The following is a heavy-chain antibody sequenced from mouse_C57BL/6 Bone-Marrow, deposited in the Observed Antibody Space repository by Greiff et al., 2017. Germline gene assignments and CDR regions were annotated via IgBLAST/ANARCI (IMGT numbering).Heavy chain of an antibody. V-gene: IGHV1-81*01. CDR1: GYTFTSYG. D-gene: IGHD1-1*01. CDR3: ARGLYGSPYYYAMDY. CDR2: IYPRSGNT. Sequence: QVQHQQSGAELARPGASVKLSCKASGYTFTSYGISWVKQRTGQGLEWIGEIYPRSGNTYYNEKFKGKATLTADKSSSTAYMELRSLTSEDSAVYFCARGLYGSPYYYAMDYWGQGTSVTVSS. J-gene: IGHJ4*01.